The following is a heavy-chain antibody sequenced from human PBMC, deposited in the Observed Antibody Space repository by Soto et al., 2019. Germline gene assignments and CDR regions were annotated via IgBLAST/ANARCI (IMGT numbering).Heavy chain of an antibody. CDR3: AKADAVTTAYHYEDDYGMDV. CDR1: GFTFSSYG. Sequence: QVQLVESGGGVVQPGGSMSLSCAASGFTFSSYGMHWVRQAPGKGLEWVAGITYDGGKKYYAYSVKGRFTITRDNSKNTLYQQMNSLRAEDTELDYCAKADAVTTAYHYEDDYGMDVWGQGTTVTVSS. CDR2: ITYDGGKK. J-gene: IGHJ6*02. V-gene: IGHV3-30*18. D-gene: IGHD4-17*01.